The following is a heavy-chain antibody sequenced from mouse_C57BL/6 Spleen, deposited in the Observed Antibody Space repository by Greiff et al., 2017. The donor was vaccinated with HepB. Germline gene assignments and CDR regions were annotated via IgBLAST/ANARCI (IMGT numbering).Heavy chain of an antibody. Sequence: EVHLVESEGGLVQPGSSMKLSCTASGFTFSDYYMAWVRQVPEKGLEWVANINYDGSSTYYLDSLKSRFIISRDNAKNILYLQMSSLKSEDTATYYCARSGGYYGNYFDYWGQGTTLTVSS. CDR3: ARSGGYYGNYFDY. D-gene: IGHD2-1*01. J-gene: IGHJ2*01. CDR2: INYDGSST. CDR1: GFTFSDYY. V-gene: IGHV5-16*01.